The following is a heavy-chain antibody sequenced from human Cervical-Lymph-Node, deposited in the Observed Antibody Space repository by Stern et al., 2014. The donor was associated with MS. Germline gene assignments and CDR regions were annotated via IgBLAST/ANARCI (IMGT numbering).Heavy chain of an antibody. CDR2: ISWNSGSI. CDR1: GFTFDDYA. J-gene: IGHJ6*02. V-gene: IGHV3-9*01. D-gene: IGHD2-2*01. Sequence: EVQLVESGGGLVQPGRSLRLSCAASGFTFDDYAMHWVRQAPGKVLEWVSGISWNSGSIGYADSVKGRFTISRDNAKNSLYLQMNSLRAEDTALYYCAKGPVVDYGMDVWGQGTTVTVSS. CDR3: AKGPVVDYGMDV.